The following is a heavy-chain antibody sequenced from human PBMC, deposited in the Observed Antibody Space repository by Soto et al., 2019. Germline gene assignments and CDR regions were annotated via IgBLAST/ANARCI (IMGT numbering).Heavy chain of an antibody. CDR2: MYYSGTT. CDR3: AVVDSTGNWFDP. J-gene: IGHJ5*02. D-gene: IGHD6-25*01. CDR1: GGSISSSDFY. V-gene: IGHV4-39*01. Sequence: QLQLQESGPGLVKPSETLSLTCTVSGGSISSSDFYWGWLRQTPGKGLEFIGSMYYSGTTYYNPSLKSRVTISVDTSKNRFTLKLISVTAADTAVYYCAVVDSTGNWFDPWGEGALVTVSS.